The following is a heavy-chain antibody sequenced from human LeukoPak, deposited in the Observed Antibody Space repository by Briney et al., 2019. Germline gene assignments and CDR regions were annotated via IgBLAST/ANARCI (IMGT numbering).Heavy chain of an antibody. CDR1: GFTFSSYG. V-gene: IGHV3-30*03. CDR3: ARGDDGAY. D-gene: IGHD3-16*01. J-gene: IGHJ4*02. Sequence: PGGSLRLSCAASGFTFSSYGMHWVRQAPGKGLEWVAVISYDGSNKYYADSVKGRFTISRDNSKNTLYLQMNSLRVEDTAVYYCARGDDGAYWGQGTLVTVSS. CDR2: ISYDGSNK.